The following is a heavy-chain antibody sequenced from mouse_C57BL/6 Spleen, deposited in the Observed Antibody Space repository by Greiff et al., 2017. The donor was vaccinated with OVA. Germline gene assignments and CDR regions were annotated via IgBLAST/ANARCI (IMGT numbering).Heavy chain of an antibody. CDR3: ARGGTMVTPYYFDY. CDR1: GYSITSGYD. CDR2: ISYSGST. J-gene: IGHJ2*01. D-gene: IGHD2-2*01. Sequence: EVKLVESGPGMVKPSQSLSLTCTVTGYSITSGYDWHWIRHFPGNKLEWMGYISYSGSTNYNPSLKSRISITHDTSKNHFFLKLNSVTTEDTATYYCARGGTMVTPYYFDYWGQGTTLTVSS. V-gene: IGHV3-1*01.